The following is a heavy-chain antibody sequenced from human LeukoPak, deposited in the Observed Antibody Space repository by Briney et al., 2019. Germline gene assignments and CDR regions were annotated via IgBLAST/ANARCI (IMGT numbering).Heavy chain of an antibody. V-gene: IGHV4-59*01. D-gene: IGHD1-14*01. Sequence: SETLSLTCTVSGGSISSYYWSWIRQPPGKGLEWIGYIYCSESTNYNPSLKSRVTISVDTSKNQFSLKLSSVTAADTAVYYCARGPPTGGFDYWGQGTLVTVSS. J-gene: IGHJ4*02. CDR2: IYCSEST. CDR3: ARGPPTGGFDY. CDR1: GGSISSYY.